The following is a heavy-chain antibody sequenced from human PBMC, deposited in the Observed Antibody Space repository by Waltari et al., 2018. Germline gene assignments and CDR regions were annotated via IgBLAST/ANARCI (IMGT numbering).Heavy chain of an antibody. CDR3: ARDLGGSAGPNWFDR. CDR2: ISNSGSYI. Sequence: EVLLAESGGGLVRRGESLRLSCVASGFAFHTYSFHWVRQAPGKGLEWVSFISNSGSYISYADSVKGRFTVSRDNLQDTLFLHLDRLTGDDSAVYYCARDLGGSAGPNWFDRWGQGTLVTVSS. CDR1: GFAFHTYS. V-gene: IGHV3-21*01. J-gene: IGHJ5*01. D-gene: IGHD3-3*01.